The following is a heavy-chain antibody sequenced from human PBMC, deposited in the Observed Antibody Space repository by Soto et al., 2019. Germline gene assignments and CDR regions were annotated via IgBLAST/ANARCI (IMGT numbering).Heavy chain of an antibody. CDR1: GYTFTSDA. CDR2: ISAYNGNT. CDR3: TTDLPSDTSDY. V-gene: IGHV1-18*01. J-gene: IGHJ4*02. Sequence: ASVKVSCKASGYTFTSDAIGWVRQAPGQGLEWMGWISAYNGNTNYAQKPQGRVTMTTDTSTTTAYMELRSLKTDDTAVYFCTTDLPSDTSDYWGQGTLVTVSS. D-gene: IGHD2-2*02.